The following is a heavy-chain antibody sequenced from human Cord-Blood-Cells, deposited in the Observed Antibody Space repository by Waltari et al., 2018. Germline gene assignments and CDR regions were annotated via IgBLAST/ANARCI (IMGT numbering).Heavy chain of an antibody. CDR3: ARVSDYDFWSGYYTEGWFDP. J-gene: IGHJ5*02. CDR2: INPNSGGT. D-gene: IGHD3-3*01. Sequence: QVQLVQSGAEVKKPGASVKVSCKASGYTFTGYYMHWVRPDPGQGLGWMGWINPNSGGTNYAQKFQGRVTMTRDTSISTAYMELSRLRSDDTAVYYCARVSDYDFWSGYYTEGWFDPWGQGTLVTVSS. CDR1: GYTFTGYY. V-gene: IGHV1-2*02.